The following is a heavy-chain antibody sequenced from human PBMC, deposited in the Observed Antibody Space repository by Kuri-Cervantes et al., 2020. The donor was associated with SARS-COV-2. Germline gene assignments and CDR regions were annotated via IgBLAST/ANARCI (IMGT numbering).Heavy chain of an antibody. D-gene: IGHD1-26*01. CDR2: IIPILGIA. CDR1: GGTFSSYA. V-gene: IGHV1-69*10. Sequence: SVKVSCKASGGTFSSYAISWVRQAPGQGLEWMGGIIPILGIANYAQKFQGRVTMTRDTSTSTVYMELSSLRSEDTAVYYCAREGVVGLVDYWGQGTLVTVSS. J-gene: IGHJ4*02. CDR3: AREGVVGLVDY.